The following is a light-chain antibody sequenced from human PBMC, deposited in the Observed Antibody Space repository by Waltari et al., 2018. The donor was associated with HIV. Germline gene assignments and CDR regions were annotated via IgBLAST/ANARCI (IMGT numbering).Light chain of an antibody. CDR3: QQYYSTPLT. V-gene: IGKV4-1*01. CDR1: QSVLYSSNNKNY. J-gene: IGKJ4*01. CDR2: WAS. Sequence: DIVMTQSPDSLAVSLGERATINCKSSQSVLYSSNNKNYLAWYQQKPGQPPELLIYWASTRESGVPDRFSGSGSGTDFTLTISNLQAEDVAIYYCQQYYSTPLTFGGGTKVGIK.